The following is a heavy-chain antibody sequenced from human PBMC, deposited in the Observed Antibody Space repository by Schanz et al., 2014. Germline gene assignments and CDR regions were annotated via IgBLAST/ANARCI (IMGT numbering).Heavy chain of an antibody. J-gene: IGHJ2*01. V-gene: IGHV3-33*06. CDR1: GFTASSHS. Sequence: VQLVESGGGLVKPGGSLRLSCGVSGFTASSHSMNWVRQAPGKGLEWVAVIWYDGSNKYYADSVRGRITISRDNSKNTLYLQMNSLRPEDTAIYYCAKDAPYPFDLWGRGTLITVSS. CDR3: AKDAPYPFDL. CDR2: IWYDGSNK.